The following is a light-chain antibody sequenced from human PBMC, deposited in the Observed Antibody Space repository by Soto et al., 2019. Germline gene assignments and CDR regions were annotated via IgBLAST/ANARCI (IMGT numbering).Light chain of an antibody. CDR2: GAL. CDR1: QSVSGN. V-gene: IGKV3-15*01. CDR3: QQYNNWPPYT. Sequence: EIVMTQSPATLSVSPGERATLSCRASQSVSGNLAWYQQKPGQAPRLLIYGALTRATSIPARFSGSGSGTEFTLTISSLQSEDFAVYYCQQYNNWPPYTFGQGTKLEIK. J-gene: IGKJ2*01.